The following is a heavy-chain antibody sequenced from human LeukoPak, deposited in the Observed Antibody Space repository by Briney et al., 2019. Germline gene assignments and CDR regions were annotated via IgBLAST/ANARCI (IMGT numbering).Heavy chain of an antibody. V-gene: IGHV1-2*06. CDR2: INPNSGGT. CDR3: ARAQLWFGELFHWFDP. Sequence: GASVKVSCKASGYTFTGYYMHWVRQAPGQGLEWMGRINPNSGGTNYAQKFQGRVTMTRDTSISTAYMEPSRLRSDDTAVYYCARAQLWFGELFHWFDPWGQGTLVTVSS. CDR1: GYTFTGYY. D-gene: IGHD3-10*01. J-gene: IGHJ5*02.